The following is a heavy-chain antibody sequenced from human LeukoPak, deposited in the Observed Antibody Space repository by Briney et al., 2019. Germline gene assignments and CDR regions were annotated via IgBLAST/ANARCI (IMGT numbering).Heavy chain of an antibody. CDR3: ARETDYGDSWFDP. V-gene: IGHV4-34*01. Sequence: SETLSLTCAVYGGSFSGYYWSWIRQPPGKGLEWIGEINHSGSTNYNPSLKSRVTISVDTSKNQFSLKLSSVTAAGTAVYYCARETDYGDSWFDPWGQGTLVTVSS. CDR1: GGSFSGYY. CDR2: INHSGST. J-gene: IGHJ5*02. D-gene: IGHD4-17*01.